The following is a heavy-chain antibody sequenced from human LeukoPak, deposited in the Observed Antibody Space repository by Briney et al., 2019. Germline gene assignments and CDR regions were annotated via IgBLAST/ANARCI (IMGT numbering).Heavy chain of an antibody. CDR3: ARSAAGHQYYFDY. V-gene: IGHV4-59*01. CDR2: IYYSGST. J-gene: IGHJ4*02. Sequence: SETLSLTCTISNSSISDDYWSWIRQPPGKGLEWIGYIYYSGSTNYSPSLRSRVTISVDRSKNQVSLILSSLTAADTAIYYCARSAAGHQYYFDYWGRGTLVTVSS. CDR1: NSSISDDY. D-gene: IGHD2-2*01.